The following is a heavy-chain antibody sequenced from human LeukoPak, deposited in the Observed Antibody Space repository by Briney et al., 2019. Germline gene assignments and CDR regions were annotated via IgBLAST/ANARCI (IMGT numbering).Heavy chain of an antibody. CDR3: ARQATIFGVVGQNWFDP. V-gene: IGHV4-39*01. CDR1: GGSISSSSYY. D-gene: IGHD3-3*01. CDR2: IYYSGST. Sequence: SEPLSLTCTVSGGSISSSSYYWGWLRQPPGKGLEWIGSIYYSGSTYYNPSLKSRVTVSVDTSKNQFSLKLSSVTAADTAVYYCARQATIFGVVGQNWFDPWGQGTLVTVSS. J-gene: IGHJ5*02.